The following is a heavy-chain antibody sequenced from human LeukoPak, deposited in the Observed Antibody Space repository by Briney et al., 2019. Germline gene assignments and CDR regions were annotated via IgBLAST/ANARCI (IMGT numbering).Heavy chain of an antibody. V-gene: IGHV1-24*01. CDR2: FDPEDGET. CDR1: GYTFTGYY. D-gene: IGHD6-13*01. CDR3: ATALSTTYPVPGIAAASAHMDV. J-gene: IGHJ6*03. Sequence: ASVKVSCKASGYTFTGYYVHWVRQAPGKGLEWMGGFDPEDGETIYAQKFQGRVTMTEDTSTDTAYMELSSLRSEDTAVYYCATALSTTYPVPGIAAASAHMDVWGKGTTVTVSS.